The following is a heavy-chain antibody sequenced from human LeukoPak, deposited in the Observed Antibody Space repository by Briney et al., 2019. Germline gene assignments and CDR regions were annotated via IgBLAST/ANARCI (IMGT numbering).Heavy chain of an antibody. CDR3: ARAYCSGASCRDAFDI. J-gene: IGHJ3*02. CDR2: IYYSGST. CDR1: GGSISSYY. V-gene: IGHV4-59*08. Sequence: SETLSLTCTVSGGSISSYYWSWIRQPPGKGLEWIGYIYYSGSTNYNPSLKSRVTISVDTSNNQFSLRLSSVTAADTAVYYCARAYCSGASCRDAFDIWGQGTMVTVSS. D-gene: IGHD2-15*01.